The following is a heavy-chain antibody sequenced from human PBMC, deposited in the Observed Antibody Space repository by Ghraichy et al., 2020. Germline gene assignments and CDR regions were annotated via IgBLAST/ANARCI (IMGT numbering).Heavy chain of an antibody. CDR1: GGTFSSYA. V-gene: IGHV1-69*13. D-gene: IGHD3-10*01. J-gene: IGHJ6*02. CDR3: ARVNGSGSYYKYGMDV. Sequence: SVKVSCKASGGTFSSYAISWVRQAPGQGLEWMGGIIPIFGTANYAQKFQGRVTITADESTSTAYMELSSLRSEDTAVYYCARVNGSGSYYKYGMDVWGQGTTVTVSS. CDR2: IIPIFGTA.